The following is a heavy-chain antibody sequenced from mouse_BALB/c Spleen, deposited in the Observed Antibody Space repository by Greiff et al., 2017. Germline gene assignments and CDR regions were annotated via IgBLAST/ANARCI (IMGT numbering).Heavy chain of an antibody. D-gene: IGHD2-3*01. Sequence: DVQLQESGPGLVKPSQSLSLTCSVTGYSITSGYYWNWIRQFPGNKLEWMGYISYDGSNNYNPSLKNRISITRDTSKNQFFLKLNSVTTEDTATYYCARDPVYDGYYWFAYWGQGTLVTVSA. V-gene: IGHV3-6*02. CDR1: GYSITSGYY. CDR2: ISYDGSN. CDR3: ARDPVYDGYYWFAY. J-gene: IGHJ3*01.